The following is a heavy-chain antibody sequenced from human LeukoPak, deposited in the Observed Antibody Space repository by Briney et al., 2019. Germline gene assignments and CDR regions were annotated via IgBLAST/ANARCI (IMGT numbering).Heavy chain of an antibody. V-gene: IGHV1-8*01. CDR1: GYTFTSYD. D-gene: IGHD3-22*01. CDR3: ARLNHAYDSSGYVNCFDP. CDR2: MNPNSGNT. J-gene: IGHJ5*02. Sequence: ASVTVSCKASGYTFTSYDINWVRQATGQGLEWMGWMNPNSGNTGYAQKFQGRVTMTRNTSISTAYMELSSLRSEDTAVYYCARLNHAYDSSGYVNCFDPGGQGPLVTVS.